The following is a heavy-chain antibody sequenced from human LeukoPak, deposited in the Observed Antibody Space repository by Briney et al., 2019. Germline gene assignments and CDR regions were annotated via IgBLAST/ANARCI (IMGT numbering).Heavy chain of an antibody. CDR3: ARSITMVRGVRIGY. CDR1: GYTFTSYD. J-gene: IGHJ4*02. CDR2: MNPNSGNT. Sequence: GASVKVSCNASGYTFTSYDINWVRQATGQGLEWMGWMNPNSGNTGYAQKFQGRVTMTRNTSISTAYMELSSLRSEDTAVYYCARSITMVRGVRIGYWGQGTLVTVSS. D-gene: IGHD3-10*01. V-gene: IGHV1-8*01.